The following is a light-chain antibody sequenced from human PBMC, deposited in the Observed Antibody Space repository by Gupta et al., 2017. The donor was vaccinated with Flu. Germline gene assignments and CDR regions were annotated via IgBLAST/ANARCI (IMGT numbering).Light chain of an antibody. J-gene: IGKJ2*01. V-gene: IGKV3-20*01. CDR2: GVS. Sequence: GTLSLSPGERTTLSCRASQSVSSTYLAWYQQKPGQAPRLLIFGVSNRATGIPDRFSGSGSGTEFTLTISGLEPEDFAVYYCQQYGNSPFTFGRGTKLEI. CDR1: QSVSSTY. CDR3: QQYGNSPFT.